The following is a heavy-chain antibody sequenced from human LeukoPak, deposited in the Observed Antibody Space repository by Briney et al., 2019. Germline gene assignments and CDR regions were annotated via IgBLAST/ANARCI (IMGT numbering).Heavy chain of an antibody. Sequence: GGSLRLSCAASGFTFSSYSMNWVRQAPGKGLEWVSYISSSSSTIYYADSVKGRFTISRDNSKNTLYLQMNSLRAEDTAVYYCARGTIGSRAHFDYRGQGTLVTVSS. V-gene: IGHV3-48*01. CDR2: ISSSSSTI. D-gene: IGHD3-3*01. CDR3: ARGTIGSRAHFDY. J-gene: IGHJ4*02. CDR1: GFTFSSYS.